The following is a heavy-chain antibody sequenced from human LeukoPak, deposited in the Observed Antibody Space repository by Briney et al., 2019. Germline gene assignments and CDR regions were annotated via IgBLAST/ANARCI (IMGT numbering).Heavy chain of an antibody. V-gene: IGHV4-31*03. Sequence: PSETLSLTCTVSGGCISSGNYYWSWIRQHPGKGLEWIGYIHHSGSTYYNPSLKSRVIISVDTSKNQFSLKLNSVTVADTAVYYCASYGSGSYRFDPWGHGTLVTVSS. CDR1: GGCISSGNYY. D-gene: IGHD3-10*01. CDR3: ASYGSGSYRFDP. J-gene: IGHJ5*02. CDR2: IHHSGST.